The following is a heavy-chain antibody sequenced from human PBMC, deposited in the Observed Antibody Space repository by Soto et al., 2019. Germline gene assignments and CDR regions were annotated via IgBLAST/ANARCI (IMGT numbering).Heavy chain of an antibody. CDR3: AGRGYSGYVYFYYMDV. CDR2: IYYSGST. D-gene: IGHD5-12*01. V-gene: IGHV4-59*01. CDR1: GGSISSYY. Sequence: SETLSLTCTVSGGSISSYYWSWIRQPPGKGLEWIGYIYYSGSTNYNPSLKSRVTISVDTSKNQFSLKLSSVTAADTAVYYCAGRGYSGYVYFYYMDVWGKGTTVTVSS. J-gene: IGHJ6*03.